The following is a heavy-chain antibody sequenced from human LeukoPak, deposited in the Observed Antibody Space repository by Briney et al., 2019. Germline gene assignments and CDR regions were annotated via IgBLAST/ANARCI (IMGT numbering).Heavy chain of an antibody. V-gene: IGHV3-21*01. CDR2: ISRSNSYI. CDR1: GFTFSTYS. J-gene: IGHJ4*02. D-gene: IGHD2-8*02. Sequence: PGGSLRLSCGASGFTFSTYSMKWVRQAPGKGLEWVSSISRSNSYIYYADSVKGRFTISRDNAKNSLSLQMTSLRVEDTAVYYCARDSGTGSSNLDYWGQGTLVTVSS. CDR3: ARDSGTGSSNLDY.